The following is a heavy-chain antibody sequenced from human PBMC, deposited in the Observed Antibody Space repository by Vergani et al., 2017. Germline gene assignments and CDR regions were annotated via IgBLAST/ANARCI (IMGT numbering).Heavy chain of an antibody. CDR1: GFTFTSSA. D-gene: IGHD6-19*01. CDR2: IVVGSGNT. V-gene: IGHV1-58*01. Sequence: QMQLVQSGPEVKKPGTSVKVSCKASGFTFTSSAVQWVRQARGQRLEWIGWIVVGSGNTNYAQKFQERVTITRDMSTSTAYMELSSLRSEDTAVYYCARVVIEQWLEQYWYFDLWGRGTLVTVSS. CDR3: ARVVIEQWLEQYWYFDL. J-gene: IGHJ2*01.